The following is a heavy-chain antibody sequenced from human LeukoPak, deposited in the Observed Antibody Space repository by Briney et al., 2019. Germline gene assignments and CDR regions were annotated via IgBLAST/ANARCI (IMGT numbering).Heavy chain of an antibody. CDR2: INHSGST. J-gene: IGHJ4*02. CDR1: GGSISSYY. CDR3: ARAQPLIRGSSGWYGD. D-gene: IGHD6-19*01. V-gene: IGHV4-34*01. Sequence: SETLSLTCTVSGGSISSYYWSWIRQPPGKGLKWIGEINHSGSTNYNPSLKSRVTISVDTSKNQFSLKLSSVTAADTAVYYCARAQPLIRGSSGWYGDWGQGTLVTVSS.